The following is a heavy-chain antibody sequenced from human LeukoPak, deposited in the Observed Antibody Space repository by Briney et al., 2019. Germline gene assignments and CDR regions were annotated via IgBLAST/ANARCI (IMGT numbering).Heavy chain of an antibody. CDR3: AGGSSSWKPRRWFDP. Sequence: GGSLRLSCAASGFTFSSYEMNWVRQAPGKGLEWVSYISSSGSTIYYADSVKGRFTISRDNAKNSLYLQMNSLRAEDTAVYYCAGGSSSWKPRRWFDPWGQGTLVTVSS. CDR1: GFTFSSYE. D-gene: IGHD6-13*01. J-gene: IGHJ5*02. CDR2: ISSSGSTI. V-gene: IGHV3-48*03.